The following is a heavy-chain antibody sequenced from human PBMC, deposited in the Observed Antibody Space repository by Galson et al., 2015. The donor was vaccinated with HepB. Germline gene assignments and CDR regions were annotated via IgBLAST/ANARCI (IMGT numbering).Heavy chain of an antibody. CDR2: INSDGSST. CDR1: GFTFSSYW. J-gene: IGHJ3*02. CDR3: AREGDFDAFDI. D-gene: IGHD3-3*01. Sequence: SLRLSCAASGFTFSSYWMHWVRQAPGKGLVWVSRINSDGSSTSYADSVKGRFTISRGNAKNTLYLQMNSLRAEDTAVYYCAREGDFDAFDIWGQGTMVTVSS. V-gene: IGHV3-74*01.